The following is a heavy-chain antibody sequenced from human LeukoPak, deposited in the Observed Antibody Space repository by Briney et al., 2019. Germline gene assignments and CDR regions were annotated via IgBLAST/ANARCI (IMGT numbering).Heavy chain of an antibody. V-gene: IGHV4-39*01. CDR1: GGSISSSSYY. J-gene: IGHJ4*02. Sequence: PSETLSLTCTVSGGSISSSSYYWGWIRQPPGKGLEWIGSIYYSGSTYYNPSLKSRVTISVDTSKNQSSLKLSSVTAADTAVYYCARHLSIVATIPPFDYWGQGTLVTVSS. D-gene: IGHD5-12*01. CDR3: ARHLSIVATIPPFDY. CDR2: IYYSGST.